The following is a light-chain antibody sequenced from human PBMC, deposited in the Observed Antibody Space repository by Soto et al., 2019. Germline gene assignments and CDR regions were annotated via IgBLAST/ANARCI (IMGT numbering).Light chain of an antibody. J-gene: IGKJ4*01. V-gene: IGKV3-11*01. CDR3: QQLSNWPSHT. Sequence: VLIQSRGPRSLCPGAKADITCRASQSVGSYLAWYQHKPGQAPRLLISDASNRATGTPARIRGSGSDTDFTLTISCLEPEDAAVYFCQQLSNWPSHTFGGGTKVDI. CDR2: DAS. CDR1: QSVGSY.